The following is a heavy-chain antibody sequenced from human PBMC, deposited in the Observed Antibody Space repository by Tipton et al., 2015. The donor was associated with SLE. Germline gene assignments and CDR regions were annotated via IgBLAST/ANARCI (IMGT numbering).Heavy chain of an antibody. CDR2: IYYSGST. J-gene: IGHJ4*02. V-gene: IGHV4-39*01. Sequence: LRLSCTVSGGSISSSSYYWGWIRQPPGKGLEWIGSIYYSGSTYYNPSLKSRVTISVDTPKNQFSLKLSPVTAADTAVYYCARHDYGDYGYFDYWGQGTLVTVSS. CDR1: GGSISSSSYY. D-gene: IGHD4-17*01. CDR3: ARHDYGDYGYFDY.